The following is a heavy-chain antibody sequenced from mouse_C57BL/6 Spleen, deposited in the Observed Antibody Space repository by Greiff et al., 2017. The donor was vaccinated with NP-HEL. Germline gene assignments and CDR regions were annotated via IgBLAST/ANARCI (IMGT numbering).Heavy chain of an antibody. CDR2: IYPGDGDT. Sequence: QVQLQQSGPELVKPGASVKMSCKASGYAFSSSWMNWVKQRPGKGLEWIGRIYPGDGDTNYNGKFKGKATLTADKSSSTAYMQLSSLTSEDSAVYSCATISYDYALYFDYWGQGTTLTVSS. J-gene: IGHJ2*01. CDR1: GYAFSSSW. CDR3: ATISYDYALYFDY. D-gene: IGHD2-4*01. V-gene: IGHV1-82*01.